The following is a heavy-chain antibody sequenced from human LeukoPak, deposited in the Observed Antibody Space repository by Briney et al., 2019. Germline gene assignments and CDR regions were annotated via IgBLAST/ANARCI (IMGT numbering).Heavy chain of an antibody. Sequence: PGGCLRLSCAAPGDTFTQYAMHGGRQAPGKGRERVAVISYDGTNKYAADSVKGRFTISRDNSMNMLYLQMTKLRAEDTAVYYCASVSDSSGYGDCWGQGTLVTVS. D-gene: IGHD3-22*01. CDR3: ASVSDSSGYGDC. CDR2: ISYDGTNK. CDR1: GDTFTQYA. J-gene: IGHJ4*02. V-gene: IGHV3-30-3*01.